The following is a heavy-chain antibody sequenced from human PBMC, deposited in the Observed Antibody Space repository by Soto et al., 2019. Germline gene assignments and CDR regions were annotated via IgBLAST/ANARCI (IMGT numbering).Heavy chain of an antibody. V-gene: IGHV1-46*03. Sequence: ASVKVSCKASGFTFXSYNMYWVRQAPGQGLEWMGIINPSGGSTSYAQKFQGRVTMTRDTSTSTVYMELSSLRSEDTAVYYCARDSLRFLEWLTDNWFDPWGQGTLVTVSS. J-gene: IGHJ5*02. D-gene: IGHD3-3*01. CDR2: INPSGGST. CDR1: GFTFXSYN. CDR3: ARDSLRFLEWLTDNWFDP.